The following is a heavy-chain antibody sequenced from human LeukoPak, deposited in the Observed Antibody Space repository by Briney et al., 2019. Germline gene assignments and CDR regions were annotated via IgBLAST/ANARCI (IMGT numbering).Heavy chain of an antibody. CDR1: GGSISSYY. CDR3: ARAWKYYYDSSGPDWFDP. J-gene: IGHJ5*02. D-gene: IGHD3-22*01. Sequence: IPSETLSLTCTVSGGSISSYYWSWIRKPPGKGLEWIGYIYYSGSTNYNPSLKSRVTISVDTSKNQFSLKLSSVTAADTAVYYCARAWKYYYDSSGPDWFDPWGQGTLVTVSS. CDR2: IYYSGST. V-gene: IGHV4-59*01.